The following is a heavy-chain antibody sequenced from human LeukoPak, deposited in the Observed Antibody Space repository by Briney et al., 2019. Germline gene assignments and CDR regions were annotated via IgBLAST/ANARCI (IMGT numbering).Heavy chain of an antibody. Sequence: SQTLSLTCTVSGGSISSGGYYWSWIRQHPGKGLERIGYIYYSGSTYYNPSLKSRVTISVDTSRNQFSLKLSSVTAADTAVYYCARDDSSGYYYAFDIWGQGTMVTVSS. D-gene: IGHD3-22*01. V-gene: IGHV4-31*03. CDR3: ARDDSSGYYYAFDI. CDR2: IYYSGST. J-gene: IGHJ3*02. CDR1: GGSISSGGYY.